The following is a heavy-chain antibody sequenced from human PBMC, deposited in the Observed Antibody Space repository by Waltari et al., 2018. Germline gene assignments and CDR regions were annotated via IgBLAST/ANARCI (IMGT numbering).Heavy chain of an antibody. D-gene: IGHD6-19*01. CDR2: INHSGST. V-gene: IGHV4-34*01. Sequence: QVQLQQWCAGLLKPSETLSLTCAVYGGSFSGYYWSWIRQPPGKGLEWIGEINHSGSTNYNPSLKSRVTISVDTSKNQFSLKLSSVTAADTAVYYCAREGYSSGWYYFDYWGQGTLVTISS. CDR3: AREGYSSGWYYFDY. J-gene: IGHJ4*02. CDR1: GGSFSGYY.